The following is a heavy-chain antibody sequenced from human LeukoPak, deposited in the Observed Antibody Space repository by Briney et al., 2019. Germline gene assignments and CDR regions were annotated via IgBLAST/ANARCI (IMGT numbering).Heavy chain of an antibody. Sequence: GASVKVSCKASGYTFTGYYMHRVRQAPGQGLEWMGRINPNSGGTNYAQKFQGRVTMTRDTSISTAYMELSRLRSDDTAVYYCARDQGEWLVKDDAFDIWGQGTMVTVSS. CDR2: INPNSGGT. D-gene: IGHD6-19*01. CDR1: GYTFTGYY. J-gene: IGHJ3*02. CDR3: ARDQGEWLVKDDAFDI. V-gene: IGHV1-2*06.